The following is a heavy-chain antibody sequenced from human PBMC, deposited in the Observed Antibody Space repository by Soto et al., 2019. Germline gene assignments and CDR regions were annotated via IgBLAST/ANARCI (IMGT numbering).Heavy chain of an antibody. CDR3: ARHGRGVGARPLDY. CDR1: GFSLSKARMG. Sequence: QVTLKESGPVLVKPTETLTLTCTVSGFSLSKARMGVRWIRQPPGKALEWLAHIFSNDEKSYSTSLKSRLTISKDTSKSQVVLTMTNMDPVDTAIYYCARHGRGVGARPLDYWGQGTLVTVSS. D-gene: IGHD1-26*01. J-gene: IGHJ4*02. V-gene: IGHV2-26*01. CDR2: IFSNDEK.